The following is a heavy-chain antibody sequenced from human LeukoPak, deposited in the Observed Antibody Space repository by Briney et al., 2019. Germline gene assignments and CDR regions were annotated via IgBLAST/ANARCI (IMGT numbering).Heavy chain of an antibody. CDR1: GFTFSSYG. V-gene: IGHV3-30*18. Sequence: GGSLRLSCAASGFTFSSYGMHWVRQAPGKGLEWVAVISYDGINKYYADSVKGRFTISRDNSKNTLYLQMNSLREEDTAVYYCAKDQSGSSHREYYFDYWGQGTLVTVSS. J-gene: IGHJ4*02. CDR3: AKDQSGSSHREYYFDY. CDR2: ISYDGINK. D-gene: IGHD1-26*01.